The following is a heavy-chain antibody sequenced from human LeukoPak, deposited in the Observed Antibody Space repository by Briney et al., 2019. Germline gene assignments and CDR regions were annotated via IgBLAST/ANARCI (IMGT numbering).Heavy chain of an antibody. D-gene: IGHD3-22*01. V-gene: IGHV1-69*13. CDR1: GGTFSSYA. CDR3: ARGAPDYYDSSGWIDP. J-gene: IGHJ5*02. Sequence: ASVKVSCKASGGTFSSYAISWVRQAPGQGLEWMGGIIPIFGTANYAQKFQGRVTITADESTSTAYMELSSLRSEDTAVYYCARGAPDYYDSSGWIDPWGQGTLVTVSS. CDR2: IIPIFGTA.